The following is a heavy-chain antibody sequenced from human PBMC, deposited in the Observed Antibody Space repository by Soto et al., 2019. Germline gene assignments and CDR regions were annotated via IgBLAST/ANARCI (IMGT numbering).Heavy chain of an antibody. CDR2: ISYDGSNK. CDR1: GFTFSSYA. CDR3: ARAYYFDY. V-gene: IGHV3-30-3*01. Sequence: QVQLVESGGGVVQPGRSLRLSCAASGFTFSSYAMHWVRQAPGKGLEWVAVISYDGSNKYYADSVKGRFTISRDNSKNTLYLQMNRLRAEDTAVYYCARAYYFDYWGQGTLVTVSS. J-gene: IGHJ4*02.